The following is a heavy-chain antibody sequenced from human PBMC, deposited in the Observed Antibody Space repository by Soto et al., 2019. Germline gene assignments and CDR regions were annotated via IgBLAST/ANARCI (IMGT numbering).Heavy chain of an antibody. CDR3: ARGQEGVVATH. J-gene: IGHJ4*02. CDR1: GGSLSGYY. V-gene: IGHV4-34*01. Sequence: QVQLQQWGAGLLKPSETLSLNCAVTGGSLSGYYWSWIRQPPGKGLEWIGEVKDGGHTNYSPSLRGRVTISSDTSNDQFSLPLHSVTAADTGVYYCARGQEGVVATHWDQGSLVTVSS. D-gene: IGHD5-12*01. CDR2: VKDGGHT.